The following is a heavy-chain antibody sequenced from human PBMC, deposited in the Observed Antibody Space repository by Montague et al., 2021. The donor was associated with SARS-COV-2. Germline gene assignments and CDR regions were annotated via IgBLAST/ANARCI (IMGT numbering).Heavy chain of an antibody. Sequence: TLSLTCAVSGGSISSGGYSWSWIQQPPGKGLEWIGYIYHSGSTYYHPSLKSRVTISVDRSKKQFSLKLSSVTAAETAVYYCAREEGDYGGMDVWGQGTTVTVSS. J-gene: IGHJ6*02. D-gene: IGHD3-16*01. CDR3: AREEGDYGGMDV. V-gene: IGHV4-30-2*01. CDR2: IYHSGST. CDR1: GGSISSGGYS.